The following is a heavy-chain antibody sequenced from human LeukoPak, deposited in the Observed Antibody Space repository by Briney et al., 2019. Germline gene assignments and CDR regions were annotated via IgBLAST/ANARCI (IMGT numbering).Heavy chain of an antibody. CDR1: GGSISSSSYY. J-gene: IGHJ4*02. CDR2: IYYSGST. V-gene: IGHV4-39*07. D-gene: IGHD3-3*01. Sequence: SETLSLTCTVSGGSISSSSYYWGRIRQPPGKGLEWIGSIYYSGSTYYNPSLESRVTISVDTSKNQFSLKLSSVTAADTAVYYCARAELLEWSIYYFDYWGQGTLVTVSS. CDR3: ARAELLEWSIYYFDY.